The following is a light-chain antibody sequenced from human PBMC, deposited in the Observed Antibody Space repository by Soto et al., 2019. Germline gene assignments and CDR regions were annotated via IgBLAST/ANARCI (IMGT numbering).Light chain of an antibody. CDR2: GTS. J-gene: IGLJ2*01. CDR3: QSYDSSLSGVV. V-gene: IGLV1-40*01. Sequence: QSVLTQPPSVSGAPGQRVTISCTGSSSNIGAGYDVHWYQQLPGTAPKLLIYGTSNRPSGVTDRFSGSKSGTSASLAITGLQAEDEADYYCQSYDSSLSGVVFGGGTKLTVL. CDR1: SSNIGAGYD.